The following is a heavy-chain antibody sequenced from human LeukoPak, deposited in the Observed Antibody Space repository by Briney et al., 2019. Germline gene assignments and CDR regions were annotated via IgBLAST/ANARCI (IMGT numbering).Heavy chain of an antibody. CDR3: AKLIGARRLPREYYYYMDV. J-gene: IGHJ6*03. D-gene: IGHD6-6*01. Sequence: SETLSLTCTVSGGSMSGYYLSWIRQPPGKGLEYIGYIYYSGSTNYNPSLKSRVTISIDTSKDQFSLTLSSVTAADTAVYYCAKLIGARRLPREYYYYMDVWGKGTTVTVSS. CDR2: IYYSGST. V-gene: IGHV4-59*01. CDR1: GGSMSGYY.